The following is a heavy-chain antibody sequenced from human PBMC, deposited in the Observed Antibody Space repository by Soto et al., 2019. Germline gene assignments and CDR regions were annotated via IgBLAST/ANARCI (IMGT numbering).Heavy chain of an antibody. CDR1: GGSISSGGYY. CDR3: ARARGSIFGVVIIRNFDY. Sequence: ASETLSLTCTVSGGSISSGGYYWSWIRQHPGKGLEWIGYIYYSGSTYYNPSLKSRVTISVDTSKNQFSLKLSSVTAADTAVYYCARARGSIFGVVIIRNFDYWGQGTLVTVSS. D-gene: IGHD3-3*01. J-gene: IGHJ4*02. CDR2: IYYSGST. V-gene: IGHV4-31*03.